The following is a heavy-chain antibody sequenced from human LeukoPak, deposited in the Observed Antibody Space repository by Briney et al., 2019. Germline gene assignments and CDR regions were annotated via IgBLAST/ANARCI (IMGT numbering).Heavy chain of an antibody. Sequence: PGGSLRLSCAASGFIFANYWMSWVRQAPGKGLEWVGNIHPDGSAQFPVDSVKGRFTISRDNAWNSLFLQMNNLRVEDTAVYYCASQSYARFDPWGQGTLVIVSS. J-gene: IGHJ5*02. CDR1: GFIFANYW. D-gene: IGHD3-16*01. CDR2: IHPDGSAQ. CDR3: ASQSYARFDP. V-gene: IGHV3-7*01.